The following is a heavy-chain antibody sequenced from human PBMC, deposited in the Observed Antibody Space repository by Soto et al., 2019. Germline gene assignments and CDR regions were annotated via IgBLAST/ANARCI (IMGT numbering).Heavy chain of an antibody. Sequence: AASVKVSCKASGYTFTGYYMHWVRQAPGQGLEWMGWINPNSGGTNYAQKFQGWVTMTRDTSISTAYMELSRLRSDDTAVYYCARDRTIYSCYKGGRSDVYYYYYYGMDVWGQGTTVTVSS. V-gene: IGHV1-2*04. D-gene: IGHD5-12*01. CDR2: INPNSGGT. J-gene: IGHJ6*02. CDR1: GYTFTGYY. CDR3: ARDRTIYSCYKGGRSDVYYYYYYGMDV.